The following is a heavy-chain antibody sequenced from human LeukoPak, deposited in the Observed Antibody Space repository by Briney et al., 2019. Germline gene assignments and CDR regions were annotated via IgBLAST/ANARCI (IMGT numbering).Heavy chain of an antibody. V-gene: IGHV3-13*01. J-gene: IGHJ5*02. Sequence: GGSLRLSCAACGFTFSSYDMHWVRQATGKGLEWVSAIGTAGDTYYPGSVKGRFTISRDNSKNTLYLQMNSLRAEDTAVYYCAKDLYGYVSNWFDPWGQGTLVTVSS. CDR2: IGTAGDT. CDR1: GFTFSSYD. CDR3: AKDLYGYVSNWFDP. D-gene: IGHD5-12*01.